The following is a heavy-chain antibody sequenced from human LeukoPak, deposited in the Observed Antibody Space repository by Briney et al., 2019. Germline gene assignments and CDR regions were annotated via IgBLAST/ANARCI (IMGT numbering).Heavy chain of an antibody. CDR1: GGTFSSYA. CDR3: ARDRRIAAAGTDPYYYYYYMDV. CDR2: IIPIFGTA. Sequence: SVKVSCKASGGTFSSYAISWVRQAPGQGLEWLGGIIPIFGTANYAQKFQGRVTITADESTSTAYMELSSLRSEDTAVYYCARDRRIAAAGTDPYYYYYYMDVWGKGTTVTVFS. D-gene: IGHD6-13*01. J-gene: IGHJ6*03. V-gene: IGHV1-69*13.